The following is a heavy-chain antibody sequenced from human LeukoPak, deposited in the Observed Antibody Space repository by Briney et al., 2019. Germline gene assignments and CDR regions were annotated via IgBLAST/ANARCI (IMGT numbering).Heavy chain of an antibody. CDR1: GFTFSSYA. CDR3: ARAVNSDYGSGSYYKWGYYFDY. CDR2: ISYDGSNK. J-gene: IGHJ4*02. Sequence: GGSLRLSCAASGFTFSSYAMHWVRQAPGKGLEWVAVISYDGSNKYYADSVKRRFTISRDNSKNSLYMQMNSLRAEDTAVYYCARAVNSDYGSGSYYKWGYYFDYWGQGTLVTVSS. V-gene: IGHV3-30-3*01. D-gene: IGHD3-10*01.